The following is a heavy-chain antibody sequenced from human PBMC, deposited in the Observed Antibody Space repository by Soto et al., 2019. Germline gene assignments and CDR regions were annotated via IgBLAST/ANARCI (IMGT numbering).Heavy chain of an antibody. V-gene: IGHV1-8*01. J-gene: IGHJ6*02. CDR2: MNPNSGNT. Sequence: QVQLVQSGAEVKKPGASVKVSCKASGYTFTSYDINWVRQATGQGLEWMGWMNPNSGNTGYAQKFQGRVTMTRNTSISSAYMALRSLISEDTAVYYCAREGCTNGVCLSIGYYYGMDVWGQGATVTVSS. D-gene: IGHD2-8*01. CDR1: GYTFTSYD. CDR3: AREGCTNGVCLSIGYYYGMDV.